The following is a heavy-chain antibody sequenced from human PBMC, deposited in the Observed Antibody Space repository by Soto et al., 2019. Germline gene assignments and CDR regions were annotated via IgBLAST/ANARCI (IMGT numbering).Heavy chain of an antibody. CDR1: GFTFSSSA. V-gene: IGHV3-30-3*01. CDR3: ARDKSDLRFLEWSYYFDY. Sequence: QVQLVESGGGVVQPGRSRRLSCAASGFTFSSSAMHWVRPATGKGLEWVAVISYDGSNKYYEDSVKGRFTISRDNSKNTLYLQMNSLRAEDTAVYYCARDKSDLRFLEWSYYFDYWGQGTLVTVSS. CDR2: ISYDGSNK. D-gene: IGHD3-3*01. J-gene: IGHJ4*02.